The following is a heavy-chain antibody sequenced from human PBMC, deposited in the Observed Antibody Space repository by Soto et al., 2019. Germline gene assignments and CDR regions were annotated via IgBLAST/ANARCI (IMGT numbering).Heavy chain of an antibody. Sequence: PSETLSLTCTVSGGSISSYYWSWIRQPPGKGLEWIGYIYYSGSTNYNPSLKSRVTISVDTSKNQFSLKLSSVTAADTAVYYCASLGRYYYDSSGYYFDYWGQGTLVTVSS. CDR1: GGSISSYY. J-gene: IGHJ4*02. V-gene: IGHV4-59*01. CDR2: IYYSGST. CDR3: ASLGRYYYDSSGYYFDY. D-gene: IGHD3-22*01.